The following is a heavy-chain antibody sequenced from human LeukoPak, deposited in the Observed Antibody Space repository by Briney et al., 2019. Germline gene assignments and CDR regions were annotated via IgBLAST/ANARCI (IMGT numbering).Heavy chain of an antibody. D-gene: IGHD6-13*01. CDR3: ARGTLYSSSWYNEY. CDR1: GYTFTSYG. Sequence: ASVKVSCKASGYTFTSYGISWVRQAPGQGLEWMGWISAYNGNTNYAQKLQGRVTMTTDTSTSTAYMELRSLRSDDAAVYYCARGTLYSSSWYNEYWGQGTLVTVSS. CDR2: ISAYNGNT. J-gene: IGHJ4*02. V-gene: IGHV1-18*01.